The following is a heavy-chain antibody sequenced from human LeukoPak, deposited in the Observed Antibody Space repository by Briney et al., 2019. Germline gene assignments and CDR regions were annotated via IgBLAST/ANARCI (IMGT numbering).Heavy chain of an antibody. CDR3: ARIAPATANFDY. D-gene: IGHD2-21*02. J-gene: IGHJ4*02. CDR1: GFTFSTYP. V-gene: IGHV3-23*05. CDR2: IDTSGSLT. Sequence: SGGSLRLSCAVSGFTFSTYPMTWVRQAPGKGLEWVSSIDTSGSLTYYAASVKGRFTISRDNSRSTLFLQMNSLRAEDTAVYFCARIAPATANFDYWGQGTRVTVSS.